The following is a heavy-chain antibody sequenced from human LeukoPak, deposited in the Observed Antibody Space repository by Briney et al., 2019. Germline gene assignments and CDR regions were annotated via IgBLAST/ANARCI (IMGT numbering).Heavy chain of an antibody. CDR2: ISSSSSYI. CDR1: GFTFRSYN. J-gene: IGHJ4*02. CDR3: ARGASRADY. Sequence: GSLRLSCAASGFTFRSYNMNWGRQAPGKRPEWVSSISSSSSYIYYADSVKGRFTISRDNAKNSLYLQMNSLRAEDTALYYCARGASRADYWGQGTLVTVSS. V-gene: IGHV3-21*01.